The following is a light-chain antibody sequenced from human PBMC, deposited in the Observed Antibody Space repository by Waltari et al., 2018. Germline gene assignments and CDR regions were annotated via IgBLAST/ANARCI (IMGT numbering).Light chain of an antibody. CDR1: RTELGAYNY. V-gene: IGLV2-14*03. CDR3: SSYTNTNTFVL. Sequence: QSALTQPASVSGSPGQSITIPCIGTRTELGAYNYAPWYKQYPGNAPKLMIFDVRKRPSGVSDRFSASKSANTASLTISGLQAEDEADYYCSSYTNTNTFVLFGGGTKVTVL. CDR2: DVR. J-gene: IGLJ2*01.